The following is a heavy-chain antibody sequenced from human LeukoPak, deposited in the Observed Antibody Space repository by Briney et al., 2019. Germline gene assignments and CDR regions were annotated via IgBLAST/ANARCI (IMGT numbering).Heavy chain of an antibody. Sequence: SVKVSCKASGGTFSSYAISWVRQAPGQGLEWMGGIIPIFGTANYAQKFQGRVTITTDESTSTAYMELSSLRSEDTAVYYCARDTNYYDSSGSHRSYFDYWGQGTLVTVSS. CDR3: ARDTNYYDSSGSHRSYFDY. J-gene: IGHJ4*02. CDR2: IIPIFGTA. D-gene: IGHD3-22*01. CDR1: GGTFSSYA. V-gene: IGHV1-69*05.